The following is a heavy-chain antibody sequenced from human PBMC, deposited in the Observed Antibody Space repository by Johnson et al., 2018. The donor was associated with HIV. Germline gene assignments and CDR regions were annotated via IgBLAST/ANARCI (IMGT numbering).Heavy chain of an antibody. CDR3: ARDRSLWFRELWPRDAFDM. D-gene: IGHD3-10*01. J-gene: IGHJ3*02. V-gene: IGHV3-30*02. Sequence: QVQLVESGGGVVQPGGSLRLSCAASGFTFSSYGMHWVRQAPGKGLEWVAFIRYDGSNKYYADSVKGRFTISRDNSKNTLYLQMNSLRVADTAVYYCARDRSLWFRELWPRDAFDMWGQGTMVTVSA. CDR1: GFTFSSYG. CDR2: IRYDGSNK.